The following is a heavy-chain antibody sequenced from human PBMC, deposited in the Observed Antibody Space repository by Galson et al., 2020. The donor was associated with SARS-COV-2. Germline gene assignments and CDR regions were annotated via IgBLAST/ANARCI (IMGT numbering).Heavy chain of an antibody. Sequence: SQASETLSLTCAVYGGSFTGYYWNWIRQSPDKGLEWIGEISHSGTTNYNPSVKSRVAMSVARSTNQFSLRLSSVTAADTAVYFCARAPFRLSNKWTTNYYHDFWGQGTPVTVSS. CDR2: ISHSGTT. J-gene: IGHJ4*02. CDR3: ARAPFRLSNKWTTNYYHDF. V-gene: IGHV4-34*01. CDR1: GGSFTGYY. D-gene: IGHD1-1*01.